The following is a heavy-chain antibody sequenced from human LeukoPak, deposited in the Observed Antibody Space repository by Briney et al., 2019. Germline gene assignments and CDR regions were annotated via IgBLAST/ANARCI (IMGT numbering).Heavy chain of an antibody. V-gene: IGHV4-34*01. CDR3: ARVRRSSSWYDWFDP. CDR1: VGSSSGYY. CDR2: INHSGST. Sequence: SQTLSLTCAVSVGSSSGYYWSSSRQPPGKGREWSGEINHSGSTNNNPSLKSRVTISVDTSKNQFSLKLSSVTAADTAVYYCARVRRSSSWYDWFDPWGQGTLVTVSS. D-gene: IGHD6-13*01. J-gene: IGHJ5*02.